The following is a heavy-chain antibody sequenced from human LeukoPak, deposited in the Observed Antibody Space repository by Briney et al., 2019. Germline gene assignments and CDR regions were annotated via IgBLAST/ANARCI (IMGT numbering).Heavy chain of an antibody. Sequence: GGSLRLSCAASGFTFSSYWMSLVRQAPGKGLEWVANIRQDGSEKYYVDSVKGRFTISRDNAKNSLYLQMNSLRAEDTAVYYCARDLYYCSSTSCSGVDYWGQGTLVTVSS. V-gene: IGHV3-7*01. CDR3: ARDLYYCSSTSCSGVDY. CDR2: IRQDGSEK. J-gene: IGHJ4*02. D-gene: IGHD2-2*01. CDR1: GFTFSSYW.